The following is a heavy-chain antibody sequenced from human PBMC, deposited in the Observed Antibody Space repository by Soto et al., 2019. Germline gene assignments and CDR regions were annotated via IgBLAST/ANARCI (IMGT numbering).Heavy chain of an antibody. Sequence: PGESLKTSCQGSGYSFSSYWIAWARQLPGKGLEWMGVIYPGDSDTRYSPSFDGQVTISADRSISTVYLQWSSLRASDSAIYYCARRGSTNPSYHFDIWGLGTLVTVSS. V-gene: IGHV5-51*01. J-gene: IGHJ4*02. CDR1: GYSFSSYW. CDR3: ARRGSTNPSYHFDI. CDR2: IYPGDSDT. D-gene: IGHD6-13*01.